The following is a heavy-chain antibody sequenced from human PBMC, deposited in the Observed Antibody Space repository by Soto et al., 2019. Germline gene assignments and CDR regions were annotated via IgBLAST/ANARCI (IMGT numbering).Heavy chain of an antibody. Sequence: ASVKVSCKASGYTFTSYYMHWVRQAPGQGLKWMGIINPSGGSTSYAQKFQGRVTMTRDTSTSTVYMELSSLRSEDTAVYYCARDQKDIAVAGTGYYYGMDVWGQGTTVTVSS. CDR1: GYTFTSYY. V-gene: IGHV1-46*01. D-gene: IGHD6-19*01. CDR3: ARDQKDIAVAGTGYYYGMDV. CDR2: INPSGGST. J-gene: IGHJ6*02.